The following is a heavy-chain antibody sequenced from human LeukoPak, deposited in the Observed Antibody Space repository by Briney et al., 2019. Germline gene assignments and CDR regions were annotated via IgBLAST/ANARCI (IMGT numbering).Heavy chain of an antibody. Sequence: GGSLRLSCAASGFVVGGNYMSWVRQAPGKGLEWVSVIYSGGSTYYADSVKGRFSTSRDSSTSTLFLQMDSLRVEDTAMYYCARPTDGDSTRYGMDVWGQGTTVIVSS. V-gene: IGHV3-53*01. CDR1: GFVVGGNY. CDR2: IYSGGST. J-gene: IGHJ6*02. D-gene: IGHD2-21*02. CDR3: ARPTDGDSTRYGMDV.